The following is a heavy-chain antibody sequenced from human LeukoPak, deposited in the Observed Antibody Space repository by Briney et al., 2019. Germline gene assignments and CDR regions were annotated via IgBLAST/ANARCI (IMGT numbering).Heavy chain of an antibody. V-gene: IGHV4-34*01. Sequence: SETLSLTGAVYGGSFSGYYWSWIRQPPGKGLEWIGEINHSGSTNYNPSLKSRVTISVDTSKNQFSLKLSSVTAADTAVYYCARETLYPTFDYWGQGTLVTVSS. J-gene: IGHJ4*02. CDR2: INHSGST. CDR3: ARETLYPTFDY. CDR1: GGSFSGYY. D-gene: IGHD2-8*01.